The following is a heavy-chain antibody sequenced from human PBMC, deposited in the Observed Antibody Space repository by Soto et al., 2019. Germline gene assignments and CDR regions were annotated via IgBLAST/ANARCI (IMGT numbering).Heavy chain of an antibody. CDR3: AKAHLNWNTRRDAFDI. CDR2: ISGSGGST. V-gene: IGHV3-23*01. CDR1: DFTFSNDS. D-gene: IGHD1-20*01. Sequence: GGSLRLSCAASDFTFSNDSINWVRQAPGKGLEWVSAISGSGGSTYYADSVKGRFTISRDNSKNTLYLQMNSLRAEDTAVYYCAKAHLNWNTRRDAFDIWGQGTMVTVSS. J-gene: IGHJ3*02.